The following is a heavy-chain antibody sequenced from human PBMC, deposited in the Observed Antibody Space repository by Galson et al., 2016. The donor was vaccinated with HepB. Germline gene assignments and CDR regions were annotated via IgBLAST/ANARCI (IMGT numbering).Heavy chain of an antibody. D-gene: IGHD3-16*01. J-gene: IGHJ4*02. V-gene: IGHV3-23*01. CDR1: EFSFGYSG. CDR3: GKHGGFDY. CDR2: ITPRGDAT. Sequence: CLRLCCAASEFSFGYSGMSWVRQAPGRGLEWVSRITPRGDATHNADFVKGRFTISRDNSKNTLYLSMNNWTAGDTAIYYCGKHGGFDYCGQEALATVSS.